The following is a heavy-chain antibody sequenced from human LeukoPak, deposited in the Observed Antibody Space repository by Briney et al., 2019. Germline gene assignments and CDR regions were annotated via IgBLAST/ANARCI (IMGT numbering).Heavy chain of an antibody. CDR3: AGGKSSSWYGTNWFDP. CDR2: IYHSGST. V-gene: IGHV4-38-2*02. D-gene: IGHD6-13*01. CDR1: GYSISSGYY. J-gene: IGHJ5*02. Sequence: PSETLSLTCTVSGYSISSGYYWGWIRQPPGKGLEWIGSIYHSGSTYYNPSLKSRVTISVDTSKNQFSLKLSSVTAADTAVYYCAGGKSSSWYGTNWFDPWGQGTLVTVSS.